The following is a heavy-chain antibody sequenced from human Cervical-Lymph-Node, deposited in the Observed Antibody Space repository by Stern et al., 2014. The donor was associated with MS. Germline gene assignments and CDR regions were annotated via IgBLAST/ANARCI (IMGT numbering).Heavy chain of an antibody. Sequence: VHLGESGAAVVQPGRSLSLSCVASGFTFTTYAMRWVCQAPGKGLGWVAFVSYNGTQRNSTDSVKARFTISRDNSKNTLYLHMNSLRDEDTGVYFCARGGRGVGLEYWGQGALVTVSS. CDR3: ARGGRGVGLEY. D-gene: IGHD3-10*01. CDR2: VSYNGTQR. V-gene: IGHV3-30-3*01. J-gene: IGHJ4*02. CDR1: GFTFTTYA.